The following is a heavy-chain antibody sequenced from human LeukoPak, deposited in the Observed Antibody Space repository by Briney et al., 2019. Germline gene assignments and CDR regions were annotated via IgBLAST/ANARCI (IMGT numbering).Heavy chain of an antibody. J-gene: IGHJ4*02. V-gene: IGHV4-59*01. CDR2: MYYSGSN. CDR3: ARSYQLRYFDF. Sequence: SETRSLTCTVDGASIGYYYWRWIRQPPGKGLEWIGYMYYSGSNNHNPSLKSRVTISVDTSKNQFSLKLSSVTAADPAVYYGARSYQLRYFDFWGQGTLVTVSS. D-gene: IGHD2-2*01. CDR1: GASIGYYY.